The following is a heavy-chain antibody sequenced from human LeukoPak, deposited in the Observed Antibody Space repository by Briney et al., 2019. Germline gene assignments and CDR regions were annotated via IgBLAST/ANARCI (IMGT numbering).Heavy chain of an antibody. V-gene: IGHV3-7*01. CDR3: ARVFSRAYYFDY. J-gene: IGHJ4*02. CDR1: GFTFSSYW. CDR2: MKQDGSEK. Sequence: GGSLRLSCAASGFTFSSYWMSWVRQAPGKGLEWVANMKQDGSEKYYVDSVKGRFTISRDNAKNSPYLQMNSLRAEDTAVYYCARVFSRAYYFDYWGQGTLVTVSS. D-gene: IGHD3-3*01.